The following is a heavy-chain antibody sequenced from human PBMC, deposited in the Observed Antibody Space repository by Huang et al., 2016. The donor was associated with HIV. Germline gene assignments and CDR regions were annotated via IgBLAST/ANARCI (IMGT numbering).Heavy chain of an antibody. CDR1: GFTFSSYA. J-gene: IGHJ4*02. D-gene: IGHD3-22*01. CDR3: AKGSITMIVVVISFDY. V-gene: IGHV3-23*01. Sequence: EVQLLASGGGLVQPGGSLRLSCAASGFTFSSYAMSWVREAPGKGVEWVSAISGRGGSTYYADSVKGRFTISRDNSKNTLYLQMNSLRAEDTAVYYCAKGSITMIVVVISFDYWGQGTLVTVSS. CDR2: ISGRGGST.